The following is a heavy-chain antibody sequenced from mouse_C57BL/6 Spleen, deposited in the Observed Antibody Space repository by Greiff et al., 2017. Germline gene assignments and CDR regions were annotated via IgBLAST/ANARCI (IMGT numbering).Heavy chain of an antibody. D-gene: IGHD2-1*01. Sequence: VQLQQPGAELVMPGASVKLSCQASGYTFTSYWLHWVKQRPGQGLEWIGEIDPSDSYTNYNQKFKGKSTLTVDKSSSTAYMQLSSLTSEDSAVYYCACYYGNSSYYAMDDWGQGTSVTVSS. CDR2: IDPSDSYT. J-gene: IGHJ4*01. CDR3: ACYYGNSSYYAMDD. V-gene: IGHV1-69*01. CDR1: GYTFTSYW.